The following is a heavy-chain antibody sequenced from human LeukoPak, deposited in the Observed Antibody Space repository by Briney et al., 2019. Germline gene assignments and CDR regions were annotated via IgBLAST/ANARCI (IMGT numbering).Heavy chain of an antibody. Sequence: SETLSLTCTVSGVSISSYYWSWIRQPPGKGLEWIGYSYYTGITYYNSSLKSRVTISVDTSENQFSLKLSSVTAADTAVYYCARRSGNYFDYWGQGTLVTVSS. CDR3: ARRSGNYFDY. V-gene: IGHV4-59*08. D-gene: IGHD1-26*01. CDR1: GVSISSYY. J-gene: IGHJ4*02. CDR2: SYYTGIT.